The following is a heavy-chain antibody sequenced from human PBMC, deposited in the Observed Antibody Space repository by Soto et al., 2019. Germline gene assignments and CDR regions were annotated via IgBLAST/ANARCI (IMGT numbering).Heavy chain of an antibody. CDR1: GGSISSSSYY. CDR2: IYYSGNT. D-gene: IGHD4-17*01. V-gene: IGHV4-39*01. Sequence: PSETLSLTYTVSGGSISSSSYYWGWIRQPPGKGLEWIGNIYYSGNTYYNPSLKSRVTISVDTSKNQFSLRLTSVTAADTAVYYCATHPPYGPLDHWGQGTLVTVSS. CDR3: ATHPPYGPLDH. J-gene: IGHJ4*02.